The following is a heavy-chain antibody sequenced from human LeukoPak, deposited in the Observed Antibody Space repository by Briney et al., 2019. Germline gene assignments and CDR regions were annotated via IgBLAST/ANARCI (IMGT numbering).Heavy chain of an antibody. V-gene: IGHV3-30*02. Sequence: PGGSLRLSCAASGFTFSRYGMHWVRQAPGRGLEWVAVIWDDGSNKYYADSVKGRFTISRDNSKNTLYLQMNSLRAEDTAVYYCAKDLNYDFWSGLGNWGQGTLVTVSS. CDR1: GFTFSRYG. J-gene: IGHJ4*02. CDR3: AKDLNYDFWSGLGN. CDR2: IWDDGSNK. D-gene: IGHD3-3*01.